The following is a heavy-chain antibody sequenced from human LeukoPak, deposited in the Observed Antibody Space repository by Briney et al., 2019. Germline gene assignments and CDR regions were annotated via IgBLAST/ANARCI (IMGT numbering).Heavy chain of an antibody. CDR1: GFTFSSYA. CDR3: ARGTNSATFDY. D-gene: IGHD1-14*01. CDR2: IYSGGST. J-gene: IGHJ4*02. V-gene: IGHV3-53*01. Sequence: GGSLRLSCAASGFTFSSYAMSWVRQAPGKGLEWVSVIYSGGSTYYADSVKGRFTISRDNSKNTLYLQMNSLRAEDTAVYYCARGTNSATFDYWGQGTLVTVSS.